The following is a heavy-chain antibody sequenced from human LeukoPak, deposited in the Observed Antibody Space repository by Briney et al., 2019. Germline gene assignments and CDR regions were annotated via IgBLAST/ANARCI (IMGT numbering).Heavy chain of an antibody. V-gene: IGHV3-23*01. J-gene: IGHJ4*02. Sequence: GESLKISCKGSGYSFTSYWIGWVRQMPGKGLEWVSSITGSGDGTSAADSVTGRFSISRDNSKSTLYLQMNSLRVEDTAVYYCAKAGLVRGGALDSWGQGTLVTVSS. CDR3: AKAGLVRGGALDS. D-gene: IGHD4/OR15-4a*01. CDR2: ITGSGDGT. CDR1: GYSFTSYW.